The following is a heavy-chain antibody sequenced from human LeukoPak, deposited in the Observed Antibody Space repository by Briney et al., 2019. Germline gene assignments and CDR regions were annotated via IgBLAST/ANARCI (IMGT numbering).Heavy chain of an antibody. CDR1: GFTFNSYW. V-gene: IGHV3-7*01. J-gene: IGHJ3*02. CDR2: IKQDGSEK. CDR3: AKEFTPESSGFDAFAI. Sequence: GGSLRLSCAASGFTFNSYWMSWVRPAPGKGLEWVGNIKQDGSEKYYVGSVKGRFAISRDNAKNSLYLQMNSLRAEDTAVYYCAKEFTPESSGFDAFAIWGQGTMVTVSS. D-gene: IGHD6-19*01.